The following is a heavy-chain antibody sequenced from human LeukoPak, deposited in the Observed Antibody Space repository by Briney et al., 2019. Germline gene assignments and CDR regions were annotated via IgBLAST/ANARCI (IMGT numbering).Heavy chain of an antibody. Sequence: ASVKVSCKASGYTFTGYYMHWVRQAPGQGLEWMGWINPNSGGTNYAQKCQGRVTMTRDTSISTAYMELSRLRSDDTAVYYCARVVPAHAFDIWGQGTMVTVYS. CDR1: GYTFTGYY. CDR3: ARVVPAHAFDI. V-gene: IGHV1-2*02. CDR2: INPNSGGT. D-gene: IGHD2-2*01. J-gene: IGHJ3*02.